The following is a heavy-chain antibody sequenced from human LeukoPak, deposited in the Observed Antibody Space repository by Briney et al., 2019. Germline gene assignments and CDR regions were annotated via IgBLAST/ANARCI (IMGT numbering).Heavy chain of an antibody. Sequence: PSETLSLTCTVSGGSISSYYWSWIRQPPGEGLEWIGDIYYSGSTNYNPSLKSRVSISVDTSKNQFSLKLSSVTAADTAVYYCARGGTDTAMVRTDYYYYMDVWGKGTTVTVSS. D-gene: IGHD5-18*01. CDR3: ARGGTDTAMVRTDYYYYMDV. CDR1: GGSISSYY. V-gene: IGHV4-59*01. CDR2: IYYSGST. J-gene: IGHJ6*03.